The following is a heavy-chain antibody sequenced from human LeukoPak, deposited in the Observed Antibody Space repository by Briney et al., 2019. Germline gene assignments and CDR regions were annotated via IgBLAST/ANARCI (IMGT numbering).Heavy chain of an antibody. D-gene: IGHD6-19*01. Sequence: ASVKVSCKASGYTFTSYGISWVRQAPGQGLEWMGWISAYNGNTNYAQKLQGRVTMTTGTSTSTAYMELRSLRSDDTAVYYCARSEQWLVGTTAEYFQHWGQGTLVTVSS. J-gene: IGHJ1*01. CDR2: ISAYNGNT. CDR1: GYTFTSYG. CDR3: ARSEQWLVGTTAEYFQH. V-gene: IGHV1-18*01.